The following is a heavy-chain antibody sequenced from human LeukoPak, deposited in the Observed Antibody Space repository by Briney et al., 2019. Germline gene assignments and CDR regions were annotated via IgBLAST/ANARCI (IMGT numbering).Heavy chain of an antibody. J-gene: IGHJ3*02. CDR3: ARGTLWSHAFDI. V-gene: IGHV1-69*01. Sequence: SVKVSCKASGGTFSSCAISWVRQAPGQGLEWMGGIIPIFGTANYAQKFQGRVTITADESTSTAYMELSSLRSEDTAVYYCARGTLWSHAFDIWGQGTMVTVSS. D-gene: IGHD1-14*01. CDR2: IIPIFGTA. CDR1: GGTFSSCA.